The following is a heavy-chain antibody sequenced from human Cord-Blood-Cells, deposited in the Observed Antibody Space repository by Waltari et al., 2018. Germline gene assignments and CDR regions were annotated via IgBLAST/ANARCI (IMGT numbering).Heavy chain of an antibody. CDR3: ARRSSSTAAVYCQH. D-gene: IGHD6-13*01. CDR2: IKPNSGGT. Sequence: QVQLVQSGAEVKKPGASVKVSCKASGYTFTGYYMHWVRQAPGQGLEWIGWIKPNSGGTNDAQKFEGRVTMTRDTSISTAYMELSRLRSDDTAVYYCARRSSSTAAVYCQHWGQGTLVTVSS. CDR1: GYTFTGYY. J-gene: IGHJ1*01. V-gene: IGHV1-2*02.